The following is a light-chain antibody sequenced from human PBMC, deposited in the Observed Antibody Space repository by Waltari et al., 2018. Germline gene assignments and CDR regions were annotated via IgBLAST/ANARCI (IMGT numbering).Light chain of an antibody. CDR3: QAWDSGSYVV. Sequence: SYDLTQPPALSVSPGETATITCSGENLESKFVYWYQQKAGQSPVLVVFQDNKRPSGIPERFSGSNFGSTATLIISGSQAMDEADYYCQAWDSGSYVVFGGGTKLTVL. V-gene: IGLV3-1*01. CDR1: NLESKF. J-gene: IGLJ2*01. CDR2: QDN.